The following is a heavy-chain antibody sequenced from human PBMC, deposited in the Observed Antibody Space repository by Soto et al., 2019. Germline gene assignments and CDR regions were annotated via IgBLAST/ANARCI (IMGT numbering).Heavy chain of an antibody. V-gene: IGHV3-30*18. CDR2: ISSDGRTE. Sequence: VQLVESGGGAVQAGRSLRLSCATSGFTFSWYGMHWVRQAPGKGLEWVAVISSDGRTEYYADSVKGRFTISRDNSKSTMYLEMDSLGAEDTAVYYCAKEGGAPATPPSFRYDYWGQGILVTVSS. J-gene: IGHJ4*02. CDR3: AKEGGAPATPPSFRYDY. D-gene: IGHD3-16*02. CDR1: GFTFSWYG.